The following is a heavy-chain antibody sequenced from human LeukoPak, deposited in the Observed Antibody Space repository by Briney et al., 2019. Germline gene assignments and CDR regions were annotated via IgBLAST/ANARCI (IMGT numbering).Heavy chain of an antibody. CDR2: ISNSGDTT. D-gene: IGHD6-13*01. CDR1: GFTFSTYA. Sequence: PGGSLRLSCAGSGFTFSTYAMTWVRQAPGKGLEWVSAISNSGDTTYYADSVKGRFSISRDSSKNTLFLQMSSLRAEDTAVYYCAKGASSTALVTLYYWGQGTLVTVSS. V-gene: IGHV3-23*01. CDR3: AKGASSTALVTLYY. J-gene: IGHJ4*02.